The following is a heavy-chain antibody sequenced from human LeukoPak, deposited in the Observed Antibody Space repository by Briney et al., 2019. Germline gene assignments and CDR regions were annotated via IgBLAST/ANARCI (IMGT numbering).Heavy chain of an antibody. V-gene: IGHV4-61*01. Sequence: SETLSLTCTVSGVSVSSGSYYWSWIRQPPGKGLEWIGYIYYSGSTNYNPSLKSRVTISVDTSKNQFSLKLSSVTAADTAVYYCARDCPYYYDSSGYCILHYWGQGTLVTVSS. J-gene: IGHJ4*02. D-gene: IGHD3-22*01. CDR1: GVSVSSGSYY. CDR3: ARDCPYYYDSSGYCILHY. CDR2: IYYSGST.